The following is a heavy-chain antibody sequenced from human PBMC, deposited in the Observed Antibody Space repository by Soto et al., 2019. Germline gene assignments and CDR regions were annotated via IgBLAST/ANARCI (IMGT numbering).Heavy chain of an antibody. CDR3: ARGTRGYSYGYLFDY. J-gene: IGHJ4*02. CDR2: IYYSGST. Sequence: LSLTCTVSGGSISSGGYYWSWIRQHPGKGLEWIGYIYYSGSTYYNPSPKSRVTISVDTSKNQFSLKLSSVTAADTAVYYCARGTRGYSYGYLFDYWGQGTLVTVSS. V-gene: IGHV4-31*03. D-gene: IGHD5-18*01. CDR1: GGSISSGGYY.